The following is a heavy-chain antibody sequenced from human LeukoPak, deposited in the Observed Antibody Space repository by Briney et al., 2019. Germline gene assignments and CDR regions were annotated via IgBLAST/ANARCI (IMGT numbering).Heavy chain of an antibody. J-gene: IGHJ6*03. CDR1: GCTFTSYA. D-gene: IGHD6-6*01. Sequence: ASVKVSCKASGCTFTSYAMNWVRQAPGQGLEWMGWINTNTGNPTYAQGFTGRFVFSLDTSVSTAYLQISSLKAEDTAVYYCARDRDSSYTYYYYMDVWGKGTTVTVSS. CDR2: INTNTGNP. CDR3: ARDRDSSYTYYYYMDV. V-gene: IGHV7-4-1*02.